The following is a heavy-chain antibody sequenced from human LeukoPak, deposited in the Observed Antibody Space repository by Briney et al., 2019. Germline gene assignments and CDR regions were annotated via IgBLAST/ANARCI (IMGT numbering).Heavy chain of an antibody. CDR1: GFTFSSYW. V-gene: IGHV3-7*01. CDR3: MANYSSSWYYFDY. J-gene: IGHJ4*02. CDR2: IKQDGSEK. Sequence: GGSLRLSCAASGFTFSSYWMSWVRQAPGKGLEWVANIKQDGSEKYYVDSVKGRFTISRDNAKNSLYLQMNSLRAEDTAVYYCMANYSSSWYYFDYWGQGTLVTVSP. D-gene: IGHD6-13*01.